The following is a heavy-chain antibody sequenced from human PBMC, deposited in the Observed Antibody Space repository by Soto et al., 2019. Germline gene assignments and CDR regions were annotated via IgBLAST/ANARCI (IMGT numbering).Heavy chain of an antibody. V-gene: IGHV1-69*08. Sequence: QVQLVQSGAEVKKPGSSVKVSCKASGGTFSSYIISWVRQAPGQGLEWMGRIIPTLGTTTYALKLQGRVTVTAGKSTSTAYTELSSLRPEDTAVYYCARIQPYDCVDCWGQGTLVTVSS. CDR2: IIPTLGTT. CDR3: ARIQPYDCVDC. J-gene: IGHJ4*02. CDR1: GGTFSSYI. D-gene: IGHD2-21*02.